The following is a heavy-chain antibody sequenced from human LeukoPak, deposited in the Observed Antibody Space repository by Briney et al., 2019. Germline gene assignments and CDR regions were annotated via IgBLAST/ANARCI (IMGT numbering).Heavy chain of an antibody. CDR2: ISDDGSSE. CDR1: GFPFSSYW. Sequence: GGSLRLSCVASGFPFSSYWMTWVRQAPGKGLEWVAGISDDGSSEHYADSVKGRFTISRDNSDNTLYVQMNSLRVEDTAVYYCARESYGSGHCAAFGIWGQGTLVTVSS. CDR3: ARESYGSGHCAAFGI. D-gene: IGHD3-16*01. V-gene: IGHV3-30*03. J-gene: IGHJ3*02.